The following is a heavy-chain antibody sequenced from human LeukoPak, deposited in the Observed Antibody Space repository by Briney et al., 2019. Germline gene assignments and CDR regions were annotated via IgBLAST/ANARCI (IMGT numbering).Heavy chain of an antibody. Sequence: GGSLILSCAASGFTFSDYYMRWIRQAPGKGLEWVSYISSSSSYTNYADSVKGRFTISRDNAKNSLYLQMNSLRAEDTAVYYCVGGAAGIWFDPWGQGTLVTVSS. D-gene: IGHD6-13*01. CDR2: ISSSSSYT. CDR1: GFTFSDYY. J-gene: IGHJ5*02. CDR3: VGGAAGIWFDP. V-gene: IGHV3-11*03.